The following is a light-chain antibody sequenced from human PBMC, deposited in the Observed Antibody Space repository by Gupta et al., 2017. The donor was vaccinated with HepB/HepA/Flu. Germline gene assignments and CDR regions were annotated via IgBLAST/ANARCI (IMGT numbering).Light chain of an antibody. CDR3: QQYNDYPIT. J-gene: IGKJ5*01. CDR2: AAS. Sequence: DIQMTQSPSSLSASVGDRVTITCRASQGIRSWLAWYQQKPEKAPKSLIYAASNLQSGVPSRFSGSGSGTDFTLTISSLQPEDSATYYCQQYNDYPITFGRGTRLEI. CDR1: QGIRSW. V-gene: IGKV1D-16*01.